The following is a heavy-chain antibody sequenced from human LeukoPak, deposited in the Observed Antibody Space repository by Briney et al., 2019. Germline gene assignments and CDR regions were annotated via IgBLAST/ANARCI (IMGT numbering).Heavy chain of an antibody. D-gene: IGHD3-3*01. V-gene: IGHV3-33*01. J-gene: IGHJ4*02. CDR3: ARDRNDFWSGFDY. Sequence: GGSLRLSCAASGFTFSIYGMHWVRQAPGKGLEWVAVIWYDGSNKYYADSVKGRFTISRDNSKNTLYLQMNSLRAEDTAVYYCARDRNDFWSGFDYWGQGTLVTVSS. CDR1: GFTFSIYG. CDR2: IWYDGSNK.